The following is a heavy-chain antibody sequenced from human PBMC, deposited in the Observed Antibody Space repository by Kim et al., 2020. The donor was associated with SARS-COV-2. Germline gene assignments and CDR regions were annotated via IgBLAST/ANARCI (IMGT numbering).Heavy chain of an antibody. Sequence: NSNPSLKIPLTISGDTAKNQFSLKLSSVTAADTAVYYCARDSGWGRAIDYWGQGTLVTVSS. J-gene: IGHJ4*02. CDR3: ARDSGWGRAIDY. D-gene: IGHD6-19*01. V-gene: IGHV4-59*01.